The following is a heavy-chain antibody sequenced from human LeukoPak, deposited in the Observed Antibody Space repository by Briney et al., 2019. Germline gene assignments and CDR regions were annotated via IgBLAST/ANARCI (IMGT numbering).Heavy chain of an antibody. J-gene: IGHJ4*02. Sequence: SETLSLTCAVYGGSFSGYCWSWIRQPPGKGLEWIGEINHSGSTNYNPSLKSRVTISVDTSKNQFSLKLSSVTAADTAVYYCARFPTYYDILSTEDYWGQGTLVTVSS. D-gene: IGHD3-9*01. CDR2: INHSGST. V-gene: IGHV4-34*01. CDR3: ARFPTYYDILSTEDY. CDR1: GGSFSGYC.